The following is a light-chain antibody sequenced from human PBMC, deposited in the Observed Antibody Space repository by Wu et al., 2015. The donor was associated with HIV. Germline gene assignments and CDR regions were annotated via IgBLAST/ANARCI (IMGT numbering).Light chain of an antibody. Sequence: EIVMTQFPATLSVSAGDRATLSCRASQSVNTKVAWYQQKPGQAPRLLVYGPSTRATGVPARFTGSGSETDFTLTITSLQSEDFAVYFCQQYNYWPSFGGGTKVEL. CDR1: QSVNTK. V-gene: IGKV3-15*01. J-gene: IGKJ4*01. CDR2: GPS. CDR3: QQYNYWPS.